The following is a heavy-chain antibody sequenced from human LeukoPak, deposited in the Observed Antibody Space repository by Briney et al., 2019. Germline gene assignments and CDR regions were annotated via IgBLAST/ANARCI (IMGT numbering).Heavy chain of an antibody. V-gene: IGHV4-59*01. D-gene: IGHD3-10*01. CDR1: GGSIGSYY. J-gene: IGHJ4*02. Sequence: SETLSLTCTVSGGSIGSYYWSWIRQPPGKGLEWIGYIYYSGSTNYNPSLKSRVTISVDTSKNQFSLKLSSVTAADTAVYYCARGKYYYGSGSYHPGLPADYWGQGTLVTVSS. CDR2: IYYSGST. CDR3: ARGKYYYGSGSYHPGLPADY.